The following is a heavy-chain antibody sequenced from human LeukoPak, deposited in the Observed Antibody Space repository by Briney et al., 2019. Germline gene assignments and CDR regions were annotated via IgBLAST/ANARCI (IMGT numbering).Heavy chain of an antibody. V-gene: IGHV3-15*07. CDR2: IKGKSDGGTT. J-gene: IGHJ4*02. Sequence: PGGSLRLSCAASGFRITNAWMNWVRQAPGRGLEWVGRIKGKSDGGTTDYAAPEKGRFIISRDDSKNTLYLQMNSLKIEDTAVYYCTTDRGDYGIPFWGQGTLVTVSS. CDR1: GFRITNAW. D-gene: IGHD3-16*01. CDR3: TTDRGDYGIPF.